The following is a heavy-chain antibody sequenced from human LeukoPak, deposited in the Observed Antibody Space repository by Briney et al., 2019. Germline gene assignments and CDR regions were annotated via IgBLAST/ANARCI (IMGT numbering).Heavy chain of an antibody. Sequence: GGSLRLSCAASGFTFSSYSMNWVRQAPGKGLEWVSSISSSSSYIYYADSVKGRFTISRDNAKNSLYLQTNSLRAEDTAVYYCARDMGSYSSSWYATDDRVFDYGGQGTLVTVSS. V-gene: IGHV3-21*01. D-gene: IGHD6-13*01. CDR2: ISSSSSYI. CDR1: GFTFSSYS. CDR3: ARDMGSYSSSWYATDDRVFDY. J-gene: IGHJ4*02.